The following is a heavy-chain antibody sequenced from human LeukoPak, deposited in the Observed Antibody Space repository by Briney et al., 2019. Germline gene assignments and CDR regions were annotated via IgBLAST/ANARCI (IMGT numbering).Heavy chain of an antibody. D-gene: IGHD5-12*01. Sequence: SETLSLTCTVSGGSISSSSYYWGWIRQPPGKGLEWIGSIYYSGSTYYSPSLKSRVTISVDTSKNQFSLKLSSVTAADTAVYYCARGSLKWLRIDWFDPWGQGTLVTVSS. CDR1: GGSISSSSYY. CDR3: ARGSLKWLRIDWFDP. CDR2: IYYSGST. J-gene: IGHJ5*02. V-gene: IGHV4-39*07.